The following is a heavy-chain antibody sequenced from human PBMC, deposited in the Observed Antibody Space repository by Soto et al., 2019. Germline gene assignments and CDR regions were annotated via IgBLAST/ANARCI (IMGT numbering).Heavy chain of an antibody. J-gene: IGHJ4*02. CDR2: IYHSGST. Sequence: PSETLTLTCTVSGRSISSVNYYWSWIRQPPGKGLEWIGYIYHSGSTYYNPSLKSRVTISVDTSKNHFSLKLSSVTAADTAIYNCARHNVDYYESSDYFPWEYWGQGALVTVS. CDR1: GRSISSVNYY. CDR3: ARHNVDYYESSDYFPWEY. D-gene: IGHD3-22*01. V-gene: IGHV4-30-4*01.